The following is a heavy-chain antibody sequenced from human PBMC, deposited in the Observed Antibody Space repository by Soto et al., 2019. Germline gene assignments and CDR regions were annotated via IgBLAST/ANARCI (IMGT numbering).Heavy chain of an antibody. CDR3: ARDPYGSGSPFDY. Sequence: SETLSLTCTVSGGSISSYYWSWIRQPPGKGLEWIGYIYYSGSTNYNPSLKSRVTISVDMSKNQFSLKLSSVTAADTAVYYCARDPYGSGSPFDYWGQGTLVTVSS. CDR2: IYYSGST. J-gene: IGHJ4*02. V-gene: IGHV4-59*01. D-gene: IGHD3-10*01. CDR1: GGSISSYY.